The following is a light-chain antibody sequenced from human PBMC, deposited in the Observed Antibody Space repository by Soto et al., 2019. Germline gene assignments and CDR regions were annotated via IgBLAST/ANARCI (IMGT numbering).Light chain of an antibody. CDR3: QNYNSAPRT. Sequence: DTQMTQSPSSLSASVGDRVTITCRASQGISNSLAWYQQKPGKVPELLIYGASTLQPGVPSRFSGSGSGTDFALTISSLPPEDVATYYCQNYNSAPRTFGQGTKVELK. CDR1: QGISNS. V-gene: IGKV1-27*01. CDR2: GAS. J-gene: IGKJ1*01.